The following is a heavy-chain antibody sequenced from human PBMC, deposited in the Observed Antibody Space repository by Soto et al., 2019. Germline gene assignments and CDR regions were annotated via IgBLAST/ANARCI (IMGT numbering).Heavy chain of an antibody. V-gene: IGHV1-18*01. J-gene: IGHJ6*02. D-gene: IGHD5-18*01. CDR2: ISAYNGNT. CDR3: ARDPAATAISGLGYYYGMDV. CDR1: GYTFTSYG. Sequence: ASVKVSCKASGYTFTSYGISWVRQAPGQGLEWMGWISAYNGNTNYAQKLQGRVTMTTDTSTSTAYMELRSLRSDDTAVYYCARDPAATAISGLGYYYGMDVWGQGTTVTVSS.